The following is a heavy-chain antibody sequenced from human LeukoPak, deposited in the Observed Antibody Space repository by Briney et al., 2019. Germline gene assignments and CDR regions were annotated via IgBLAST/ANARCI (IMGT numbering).Heavy chain of an antibody. CDR3: ARGLGYYDSSGYIWYFDL. CDR2: IGTAGDT. J-gene: IGHJ2*01. CDR1: GFTFSSYD. Sequence: GGSLRLSCAASGFTFSSYDMHWVRQATGKGLEWVSAIGTAGDTYYPGSVKGRFTISRENAKNSLCLQMNSLRAGDTAVYYCARGLGYYDSSGYIWYFDLWGRGTLVTVSS. D-gene: IGHD3-22*01. V-gene: IGHV3-13*01.